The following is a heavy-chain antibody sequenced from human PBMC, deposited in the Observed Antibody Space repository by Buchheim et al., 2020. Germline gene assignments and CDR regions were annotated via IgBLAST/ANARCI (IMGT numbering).Heavy chain of an antibody. D-gene: IGHD3-16*02. CDR2: IYYSGTT. CDR3: ARGHNYVRGSYRYFDY. CDR1: GASISTGDYY. Sequence: QVQLQESGPGLVKPSQTLSLTCTVSGASISTGDYYWSWIRQPPGKGLEWIGYIYYSGTTYYNPSLKSRVTISVDTSKNEFSLKLSSVTAADTAVYYCARGHNYVRGSYRYFDYWGQGTL. J-gene: IGHJ4*02. V-gene: IGHV4-30-4*01.